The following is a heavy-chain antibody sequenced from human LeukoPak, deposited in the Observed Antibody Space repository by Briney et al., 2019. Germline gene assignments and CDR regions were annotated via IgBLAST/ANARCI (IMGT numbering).Heavy chain of an antibody. CDR2: ISAYNGNT. V-gene: IGHV1-18*04. CDR1: GYTFTGYY. CDR3: TRTYYYGSGRKGYYYYMDV. J-gene: IGHJ6*03. Sequence: ASVKVSCKASGYTFTGYYMHWVRQAPGQGLEWMGWISAYNGNTNYAQKLQGRVTMTTDTSTSTAYMELRSLRSDDTAVYYCTRTYYYGSGRKGYYYYMDVWGKGTTVTISS. D-gene: IGHD3-10*01.